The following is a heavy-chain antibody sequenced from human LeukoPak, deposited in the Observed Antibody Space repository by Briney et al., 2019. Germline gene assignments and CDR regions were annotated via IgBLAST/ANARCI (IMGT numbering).Heavy chain of an antibody. CDR3: ARDRGDYDFDY. D-gene: IGHD4-17*01. V-gene: IGHV3-21*01. CDR2: ISSSSSYI. CDR1: GFTFSSYS. Sequence: GGSLRLSCAASGFTFSSYSMNWVRQAPGKRLEWVSSISSSSSYIYYADSVKGRFTISRDNAKNSLYLQMNSLRAEDTAVYYCARDRGDYDFDYWGQGTLVTVSS. J-gene: IGHJ4*02.